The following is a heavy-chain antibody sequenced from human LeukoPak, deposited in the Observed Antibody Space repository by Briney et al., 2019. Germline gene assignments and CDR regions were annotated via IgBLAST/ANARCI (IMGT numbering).Heavy chain of an antibody. V-gene: IGHV3-21*01. CDR3: ARFLYSSSWYVLPPLLFDY. D-gene: IGHD6-13*01. Sequence: PGGSLRLSCAASGFTFSSYSMNWVRQAPGKGLEWVSSISSSSSYIYYADSVKGRFTISRDNAKNSLYLQMNSLRAEGTAVYYCARFLYSSSWYVLPPLLFDYWGQGTLVTVSS. J-gene: IGHJ4*02. CDR1: GFTFSSYS. CDR2: ISSSSSYI.